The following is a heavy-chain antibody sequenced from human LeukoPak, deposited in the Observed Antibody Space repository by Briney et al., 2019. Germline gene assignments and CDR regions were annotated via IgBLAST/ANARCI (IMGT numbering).Heavy chain of an antibody. Sequence: GGSLRLSCAASGFTFSSYGMHWVRQAPGKGLEWVANIKQDGSHIYYVDSLKGRFTISRDNAKNSLYLQMNSLRVEDTAVYYCARDYDFYCSGGSCYSPRLSDYWGQGTLVTVSS. CDR1: GFTFSSYG. V-gene: IGHV3-7*01. CDR2: IKQDGSHI. D-gene: IGHD2-15*01. CDR3: ARDYDFYCSGGSCYSPRLSDY. J-gene: IGHJ4*02.